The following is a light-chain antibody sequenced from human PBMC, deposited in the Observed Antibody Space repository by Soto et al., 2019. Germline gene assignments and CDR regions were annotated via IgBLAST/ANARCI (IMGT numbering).Light chain of an antibody. CDR3: QQPYSTPMT. V-gene: IGKV4-1*01. J-gene: IGKJ1*01. CDR2: WAS. CDR1: QSVLYSSNNKNY. Sequence: SLAGCLGEGGTISWKSSQSVLYSSNNKNYLAWYQQKPGQPPKLLIYWASTRESGVPDRSSCSGSRTALHLTITSLPTENVAVYNCQQPYSTPMTFAQGTKVDI.